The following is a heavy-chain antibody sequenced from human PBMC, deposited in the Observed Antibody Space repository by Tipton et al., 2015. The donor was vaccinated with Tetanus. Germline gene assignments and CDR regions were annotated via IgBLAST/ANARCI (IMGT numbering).Heavy chain of an antibody. J-gene: IGHJ4*02. D-gene: IGHD6-13*01. Sequence: LRLSCAVYGASFSDYYWSWIRQAPGKGLEWVGEISASGSTNYNPSLESRITMSVDATKKRISLRLASLMAADTAVYFCARSIAAAAVWPYDFWGQGTLVTVTS. CDR2: ISASGST. CDR3: ARSIAAAAVWPYDF. CDR1: GASFSDYY. V-gene: IGHV4-34*01.